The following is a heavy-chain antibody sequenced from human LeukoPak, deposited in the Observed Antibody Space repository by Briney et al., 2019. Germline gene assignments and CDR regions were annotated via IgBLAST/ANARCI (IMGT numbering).Heavy chain of an antibody. V-gene: IGHV4-39*01. Sequence: PSETLSLTCTVSGGSTSSSSYYWGWIRQPPGKGLEWIGSIYYSGSTYYNPSLKSRVTISVDTSKNQFSLKLSSVTAADTAVYYCATLTGYFDWPRGYHFDYWGQGTLVTVSS. CDR3: ATLTGYFDWPRGYHFDY. CDR1: GGSTSSSSYY. CDR2: IYYSGST. J-gene: IGHJ4*02. D-gene: IGHD3-9*01.